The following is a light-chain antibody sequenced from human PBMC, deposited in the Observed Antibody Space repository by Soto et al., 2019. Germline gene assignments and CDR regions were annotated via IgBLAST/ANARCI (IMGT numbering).Light chain of an antibody. V-gene: IGKV1-5*03. CDR2: KAS. CDR1: QSIDTN. Sequence: EIQMTQSPSTLSASPGERATLTCGASQSIDTNLAWYQQKPGHAPNVLIYKASSIDTGVPARFSGSGSGTEFTLTISSLQPDDFAAYYCQQYNNYLWTFGQGTKVDIK. J-gene: IGKJ1*01. CDR3: QQYNNYLWT.